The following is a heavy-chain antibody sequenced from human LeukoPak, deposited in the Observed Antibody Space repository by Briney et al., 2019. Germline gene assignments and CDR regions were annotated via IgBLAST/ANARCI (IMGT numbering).Heavy chain of an antibody. CDR2: INPSGGST. CDR3: ARGPSITMVRGGQWYYYMDV. D-gene: IGHD3-10*01. Sequence: GASVKVSCKAYTFTGYYMHWVRQAPGQGLEWMGWINPSGGSTNYAQKFQGRVTMTRDTSTSTVYMELSSLRSEDTAVYYCARGPSITMVRGGQWYYYMDVWGKGTTVTISS. J-gene: IGHJ6*03. V-gene: IGHV1-46*01. CDR1: TFTGYY.